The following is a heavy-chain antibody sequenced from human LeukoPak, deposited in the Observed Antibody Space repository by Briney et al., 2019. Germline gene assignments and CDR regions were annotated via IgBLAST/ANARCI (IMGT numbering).Heavy chain of an antibody. D-gene: IGHD2-8*02. J-gene: IGHJ4*02. V-gene: IGHV2-5*02. CDR1: GFSLSAGEVG. Sequence: SGPTLVKPTQTLTLTCAFSGFSLSAGEVGVGWIRQPPGRTLEWLGIIYWDDDKRYRPSLKNRLTITKDASKNQVVLKMANMDPVDTATYYCARGGSTVRNFDYWGQGTLVTVSS. CDR2: IYWDDDK. CDR3: ARGGSTVRNFDY.